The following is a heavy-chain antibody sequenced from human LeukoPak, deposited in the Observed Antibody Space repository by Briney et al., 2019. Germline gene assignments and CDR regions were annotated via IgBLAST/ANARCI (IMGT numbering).Heavy chain of an antibody. CDR1: GFTFNTYR. CDR2: TSGSGTTI. V-gene: IGHV3-48*03. Sequence: GGSLRLSCAASGFTFNTYRMDWVREAPGRGLEWASYTSGSGTTIYYADSVKGRFTISRDNANKSLYLQTNSLRAEDTAVYHCARYAKEWQWLVDHWGQGTPVTVSS. J-gene: IGHJ4*02. CDR3: ARYAKEWQWLVDH. D-gene: IGHD6-19*01.